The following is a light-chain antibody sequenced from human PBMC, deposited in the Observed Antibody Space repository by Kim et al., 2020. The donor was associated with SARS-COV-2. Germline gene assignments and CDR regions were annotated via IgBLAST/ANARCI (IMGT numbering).Light chain of an antibody. J-gene: IGKJ4*01. CDR1: QGISSG. Sequence: AIQLTQSPSSLSASVGDIVTITCRASQGISSGSAWYQQKPGKAPKLLIYDASSLESGVPSRFSGSGSGTDFTHTISSLQPEDFATNYGQQYNSYPLTVGGGAKVDIK. CDR2: DAS. V-gene: IGKV1-13*02. CDR3: QQYNSYPLT.